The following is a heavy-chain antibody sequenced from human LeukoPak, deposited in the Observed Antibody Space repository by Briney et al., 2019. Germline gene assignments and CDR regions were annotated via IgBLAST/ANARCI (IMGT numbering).Heavy chain of an antibody. Sequence: GGSLRLSCAASGFTFSNYALHWVRQAPGKGLEWVAVISYDDTNKYYVDSVKGRFTISRDNSKNTLYLQMNSLRAEDTAVYYCARDPYYGSGSYPRTDDYWGQGTLVTVSP. V-gene: IGHV3-30*04. CDR3: ARDPYYGSGSYPRTDDY. CDR1: GFTFSNYA. D-gene: IGHD3-10*01. J-gene: IGHJ4*02. CDR2: ISYDDTNK.